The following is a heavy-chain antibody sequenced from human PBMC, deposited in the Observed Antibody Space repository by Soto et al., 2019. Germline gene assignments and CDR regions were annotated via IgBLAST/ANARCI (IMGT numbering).Heavy chain of an antibody. J-gene: IGHJ6*03. D-gene: IGHD2-8*01. CDR1: GFTFYKYW. Sequence: GGALRLSCAASGFTFYKYWMTWVPHPPGKGREWGANIVEHGSKKYYVDSVKGRFTISRDNAKNSLYPHMNSRRAEDTAVYYCARQGYYIMAVWGKGTTVTVSS. CDR3: ARQGYYIMAV. V-gene: IGHV3-7*01. CDR2: IVEHGSKK.